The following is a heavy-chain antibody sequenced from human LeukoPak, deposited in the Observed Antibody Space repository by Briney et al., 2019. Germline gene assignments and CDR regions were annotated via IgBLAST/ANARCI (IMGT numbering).Heavy chain of an antibody. V-gene: IGHV1-2*02. D-gene: IGHD3-22*01. Sequence: ASVKVSCKASGYTFTGYYMHWVRQAPGQGLEWMGWINPNSGGTNYAQKFQGRVTMTRDTSISTAHMELSRLRSDDTAVYYCAGYYYDSSGYPRPWFDPWGQGTLVTVSS. CDR2: INPNSGGT. J-gene: IGHJ5*02. CDR3: AGYYYDSSGYPRPWFDP. CDR1: GYTFTGYY.